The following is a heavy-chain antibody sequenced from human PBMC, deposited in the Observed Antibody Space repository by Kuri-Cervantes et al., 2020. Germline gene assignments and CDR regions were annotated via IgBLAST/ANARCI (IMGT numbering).Heavy chain of an antibody. D-gene: IGHD2-2*01. Sequence: SLKISCAASGFTFDDYAMHWVRQAPGKGLEWVSGISWNSGSIGYADSVKGRFTISRDNAKNSLYLQMNSLRAEDTAVYYCASIPAARGYWGQGTLVTVSS. CDR2: ISWNSGSI. CDR3: ASIPAARGY. V-gene: IGHV3-9*01. J-gene: IGHJ4*02. CDR1: GFTFDDYA.